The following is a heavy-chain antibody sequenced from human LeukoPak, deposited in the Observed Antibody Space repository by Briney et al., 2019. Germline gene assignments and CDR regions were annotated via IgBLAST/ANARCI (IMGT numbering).Heavy chain of an antibody. V-gene: IGHV3-53*01. CDR2: IYSGGST. J-gene: IGHJ5*02. Sequence: PGGSLRLSCAASGFTVSSNYMSWVRQAPGKGLEWVSVIYSGGSTYYADSVKGRFTISRDNSKNTLYLQMNSLRAEDTAVYYCARDAFRQNWFDPWGQGTLVTVSS. CDR3: ARDAFRQNWFDP. CDR1: GFTVSSNY.